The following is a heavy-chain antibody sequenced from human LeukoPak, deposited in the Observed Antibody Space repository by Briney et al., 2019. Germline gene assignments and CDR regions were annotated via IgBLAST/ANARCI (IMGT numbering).Heavy chain of an antibody. CDR3: ARGGRQAGVVITESDNWFDP. J-gene: IGHJ5*02. V-gene: IGHV4-61*01. Sequence: SETLSLTCTVSGGSISSGSYYWSWIRQPPGKGLEWIGYIYYSGSTYYNPSLKSRVTISVDRSKNQFSLKLSSVTAADTAVYYCARGGRQAGVVITESDNWFDPWGQGTLVTVSS. D-gene: IGHD3-3*01. CDR1: GGSISSGSYY. CDR2: IYYSGST.